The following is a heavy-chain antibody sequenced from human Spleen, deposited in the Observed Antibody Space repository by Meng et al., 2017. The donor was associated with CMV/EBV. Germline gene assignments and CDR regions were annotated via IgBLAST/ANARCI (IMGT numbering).Heavy chain of an antibody. D-gene: IGHD3-16*01. CDR2: IYNSGST. J-gene: IGHJ4*02. CDR1: GGSISSDDYY. Sequence: QGPLQGSGPGLVKPSQTLSLTCTVSGGSISSDDYYWSWIRQPPGKGLECIGYIYNSGSTYYNPSLKSRVIISVDTSKNQFSLKLSSVTAADTAVYYCGSWRGGNYYDYWGQGTLVTVSS. CDR3: GSWRGGNYYDY. V-gene: IGHV4-30-4*08.